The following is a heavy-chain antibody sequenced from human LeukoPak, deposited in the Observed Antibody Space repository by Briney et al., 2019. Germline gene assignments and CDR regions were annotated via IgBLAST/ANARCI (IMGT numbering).Heavy chain of an antibody. CDR2: ISSSGSTI. D-gene: IGHD3-22*01. V-gene: IGHV3-48*03. Sequence: PGGSLRLSCAASGFTFSSYEMNWVRQAPGKGLEWVSYISSSGSTIYYADSVKGRFTISRDNSKNTLYLQMNSLRAEDTAVYYCAKLRRYYYDSSDTNFDYWGQGTLVTVSS. J-gene: IGHJ4*02. CDR1: GFTFSSYE. CDR3: AKLRRYYYDSSDTNFDY.